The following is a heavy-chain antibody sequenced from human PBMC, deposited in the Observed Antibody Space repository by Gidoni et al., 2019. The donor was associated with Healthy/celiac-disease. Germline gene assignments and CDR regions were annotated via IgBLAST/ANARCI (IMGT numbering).Heavy chain of an antibody. CDR2: IWYDGSNK. V-gene: IGHV3-33*01. D-gene: IGHD3-10*01. CDR3: ARDREVREVEYYFDY. J-gene: IGHJ4*02. Sequence: GVRRVRFRTVSCVASGFSFSSYGMHWVRQAPGKGLEWVAVIWYDGSNKYYADSVKGRFTISRDNSKNTLYLQMNSLRAEDTAVYYCARDREVREVEYYFDYWGQGTLVTVSS. CDR1: GFSFSSYG.